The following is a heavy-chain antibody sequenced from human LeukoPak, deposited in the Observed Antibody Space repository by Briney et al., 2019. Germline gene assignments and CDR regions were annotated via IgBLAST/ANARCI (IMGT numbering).Heavy chain of an antibody. J-gene: IGHJ4*02. V-gene: IGHV4-39*07. CDR2: IYYSGST. D-gene: IGHD1-26*01. CDR3: ARDPGRAGASCFDY. CDR1: GGSISSSSYY. Sequence: SETLSLTCTVSGGSISSSSYYWGWIRQPPGKGLEWIGSIYYSGSTYYNPSLKSRVTISVDTSKNQFSLKLSSVTAADTAVYYCARDPGRAGASCFDYWGQGTLVTVSS.